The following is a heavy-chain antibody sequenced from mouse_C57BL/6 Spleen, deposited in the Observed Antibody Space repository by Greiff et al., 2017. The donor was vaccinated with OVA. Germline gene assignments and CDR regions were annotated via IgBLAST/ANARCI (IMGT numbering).Heavy chain of an antibody. CDR3: ARRNYGSSAPFDY. V-gene: IGHV1-55*01. CDR1: GYTFTSYW. J-gene: IGHJ2*01. Sequence: QVQLKQPGAELVKPGASVKMSCKASGYTFTSYWITWVKQRPGQGLEWIGDIYPGSGSTNYNEKFKSKATLTVDTSSSTAYMQLSSLTSEDSAVYYCARRNYGSSAPFDYWGQGTTLTVSS. CDR2: IYPGSGST. D-gene: IGHD1-1*01.